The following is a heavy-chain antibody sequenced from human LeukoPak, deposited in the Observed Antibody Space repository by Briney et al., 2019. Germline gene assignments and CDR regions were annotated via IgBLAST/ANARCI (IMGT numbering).Heavy chain of an antibody. CDR2: IYYSGST. Sequence: PSETLSLTCTVPGGSISSSSYYWGWIRQPPGKGLEWIGSIYYSGSTYYNPSLKSRVTTSVDTSKNQFSLKLSSVTAADTAVYYCARDFPNSATTVVTSLFDYWGQGTLVTVSS. J-gene: IGHJ4*02. V-gene: IGHV4-39*07. CDR3: ARDFPNSATTVVTSLFDY. CDR1: GGSISSSSYY. D-gene: IGHD4-23*01.